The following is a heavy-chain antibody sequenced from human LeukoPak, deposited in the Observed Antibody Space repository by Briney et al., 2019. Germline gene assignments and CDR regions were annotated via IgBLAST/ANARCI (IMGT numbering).Heavy chain of an antibody. V-gene: IGHV1-8*01. CDR2: MNPNSGNT. CDR1: GYTFTSYD. Sequence: ASVKVSCKASGYTFTSYDINWVRQATGQGLEWMGWMNPNSGNTGYAQKFQGRVTMTRNTSISTAYMELSSLRSEDTAVYYCARETFPYSSSWWGRYYYYGMDVWGQGTTVTVSS. CDR3: ARETFPYSSSWWGRYYYYGMDV. J-gene: IGHJ6*02. D-gene: IGHD6-13*01.